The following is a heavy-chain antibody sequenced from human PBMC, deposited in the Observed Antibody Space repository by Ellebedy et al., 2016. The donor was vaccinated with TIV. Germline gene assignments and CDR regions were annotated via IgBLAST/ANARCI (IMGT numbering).Heavy chain of an antibody. J-gene: IGHJ6*02. D-gene: IGHD4-17*01. V-gene: IGHV4-59*01. Sequence: SETLSLTCTVSGGSISSYYWTWIRQPPGKGLEWIGYIYYSGSPMYNPSLKSRVTISVDTSKNQFSLKLSSVTAADTAVYYCARVTTSSFSSYYYGMDVWGQGTTVTASS. CDR3: ARVTTSSFSSYYYGMDV. CDR1: GGSISSYY. CDR2: IYYSGSP.